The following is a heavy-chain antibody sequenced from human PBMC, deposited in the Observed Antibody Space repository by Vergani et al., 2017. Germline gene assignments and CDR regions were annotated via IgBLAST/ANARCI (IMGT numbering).Heavy chain of an antibody. CDR1: GGTFSSYT. D-gene: IGHD3-10*01. V-gene: IGHV1-69*02. Sequence: QVQLVQSGAEVKKPGSSVKVSCKASGGTFSSYTISWVRQAPGQGLEWMGRIIPILGIANYAQKFQARVTMTADKSTSTAYMELSSLRSEDTAMYYCARMTRRGGWFDPWGQGTLVTVSS. CDR3: ARMTRRGGWFDP. CDR2: IIPILGIA. J-gene: IGHJ5*02.